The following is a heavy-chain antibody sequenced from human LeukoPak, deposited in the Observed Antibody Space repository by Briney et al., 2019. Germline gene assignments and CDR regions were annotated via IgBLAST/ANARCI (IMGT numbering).Heavy chain of an antibody. D-gene: IGHD2-2*01. CDR2: IRPDANKK. CDR3: VVVMVPAALWQFDL. V-gene: IGHV3-33*08. CDR1: GFTFSSYA. Sequence: GWSLRLSCAASGFTFSSYAMHWVRQAPGKGLVWVALIRPDANKKSYPDSVKGRFTVSRDNSENTVYLQMNSLRAEDTAMYYCVVVMVPAALWQFDLWGRGTQVTVSS. J-gene: IGHJ2*01.